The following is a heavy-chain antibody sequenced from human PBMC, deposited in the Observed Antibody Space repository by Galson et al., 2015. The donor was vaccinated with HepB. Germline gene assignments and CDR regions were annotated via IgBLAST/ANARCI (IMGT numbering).Heavy chain of an antibody. V-gene: IGHV1-2*02. J-gene: IGHJ4*02. CDR2: IVPNSAAT. CDR1: GYSFTAYY. D-gene: IGHD6-13*01. CDR3: ARSPAAGIEGHY. Sequence: SVKVSCKVVGYSFTAYYIHWVRQAPGQGLEWMGWIVPNSAATNYAQKFQGRVTITRDTSISTVCMELNRLTSDDTAVYYCARSPAAGIEGHYWGQGTLVTVSS.